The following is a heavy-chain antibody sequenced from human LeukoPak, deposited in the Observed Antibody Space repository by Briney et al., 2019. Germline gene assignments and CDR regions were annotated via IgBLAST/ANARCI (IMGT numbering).Heavy chain of an antibody. V-gene: IGHV4-4*02. D-gene: IGHD4-11*01. CDR3: ARDRRGMTTVKGGRFDY. J-gene: IGHJ4*02. Sequence: PSGTLSLTCAVSGGSISSSNWWSWVRQPPGKGLEWIGEIYHSGSTNYNPSLKSRVTISVDKSKNQFSLKLSSVTAADTAVYYCARDRRGMTTVKGGRFDYWGQGTLVTVSS. CDR2: IYHSGST. CDR1: GGSISSSNW.